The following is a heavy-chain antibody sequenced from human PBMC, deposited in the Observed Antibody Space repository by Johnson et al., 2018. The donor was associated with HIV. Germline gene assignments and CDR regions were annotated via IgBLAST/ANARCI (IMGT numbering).Heavy chain of an antibody. V-gene: IGHV3-30*04. J-gene: IGHJ3*02. D-gene: IGHD6-6*01. CDR1: GFTFSSYA. Sequence: QVQLVESGGGVVQPGRSLRLSCAASGFTFSSYAMHWVRQAPGKGLEWVAVTSYDGSNKYFADSVKGRFTISRDNSKNTLYLQMKSLRGEDTAVYSCARGRSSSSTAAFDIWGQGTMVTVSS. CDR3: ARGRSSSSTAAFDI. CDR2: TSYDGSNK.